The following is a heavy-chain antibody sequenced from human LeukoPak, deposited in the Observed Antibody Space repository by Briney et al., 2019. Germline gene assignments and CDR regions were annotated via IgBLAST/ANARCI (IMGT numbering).Heavy chain of an antibody. Sequence: GRSLRLSCAASGFTFSSYGMHWVRQAPGKGLEWVAVIWYDGSNKYYADSVKGRFTISRDNSKNTLYLQMNSLRAEDTALYYCAKDKSGVTADAFAIWGQGTMVTVSS. CDR3: AKDKSGVTADAFAI. D-gene: IGHD3-10*01. V-gene: IGHV3-33*06. CDR2: IWYDGSNK. J-gene: IGHJ3*02. CDR1: GFTFSSYG.